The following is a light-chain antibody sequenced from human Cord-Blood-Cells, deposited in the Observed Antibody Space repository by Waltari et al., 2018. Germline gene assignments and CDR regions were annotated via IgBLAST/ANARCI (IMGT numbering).Light chain of an antibody. CDR2: EVS. J-gene: IGLJ2*01. CDR3: CSYAGSSTYVV. CDR1: SSAVGRYNL. V-gene: IGLV2-23*02. Sequence: QSALTQPASVSGSPGQSITISCPGTSSAVGRYNLVSRYQQHPGKAPKLMIYEVSKRPSGVSNRFSGAKSGNTASLTISGLQAEDEADYYCCSYAGSSTYVVFGGGTKLTVL.